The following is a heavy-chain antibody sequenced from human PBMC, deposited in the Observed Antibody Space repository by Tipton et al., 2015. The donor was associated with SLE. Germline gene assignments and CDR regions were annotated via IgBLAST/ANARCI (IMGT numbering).Heavy chain of an antibody. CDR3: AKTLGAGSCSGGACFEPFDH. Sequence: LRLSCAVSGYSISSSSHWGWIRQAPGKGLEWIGYIHYSGATYYNPSLKSRVTMSVDTSKNQFSLRLSSVTAVDTAVYYCAKTLGAGSCSGGACFEPFDHWGQGALVTVSS. CDR2: IHYSGAT. CDR1: GYSISSSSH. J-gene: IGHJ4*02. D-gene: IGHD2-15*01. V-gene: IGHV4-28*01.